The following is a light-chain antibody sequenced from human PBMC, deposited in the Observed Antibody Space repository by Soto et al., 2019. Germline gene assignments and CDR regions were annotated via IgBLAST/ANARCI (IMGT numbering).Light chain of an antibody. CDR2: EVR. CDR3: TSYSSSSTVI. J-gene: IGLJ2*01. V-gene: IGLV2-14*01. Sequence: QSALTQPASVSGSPGQSITISCTGTSSDVGGYDYVSWYQQHPGKAPKLMIYEVRNQPSGVSNRFSGSKSGYTASLTISGLQAEDEADYHCTSYSSSSTVIFGGGTKLTVL. CDR1: SSDVGGYDY.